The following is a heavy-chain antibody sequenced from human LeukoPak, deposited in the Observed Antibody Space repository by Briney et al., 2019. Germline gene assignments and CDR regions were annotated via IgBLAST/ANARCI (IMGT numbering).Heavy chain of an antibody. CDR3: ARDKTVVVRGVRALDY. CDR1: GYTFTSYG. V-gene: IGHV1-18*04. Sequence: ASVKVSCKASGYTFTSYGISWVRQAPGQGVEWMGWISAYNGNTNYAQKLQGRVTMTTDTSTSTAYMELRSLRSDDTAVYYCARDKTVVVRGVRALDYWGQGTLVTVSS. CDR2: ISAYNGNT. D-gene: IGHD3-10*01. J-gene: IGHJ4*02.